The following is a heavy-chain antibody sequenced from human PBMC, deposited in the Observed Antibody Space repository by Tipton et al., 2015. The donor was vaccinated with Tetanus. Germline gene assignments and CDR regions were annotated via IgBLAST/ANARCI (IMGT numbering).Heavy chain of an antibody. CDR2: ISPFNENV. J-gene: IGHJ5*02. CDR3: ARGRGLGPHEYFEH. D-gene: IGHD3/OR15-3a*01. Sequence: QLVQSGAEVKKPGASVKVSCKASGYTFTHYGVNWVRQAPGQGLEWTGWISPFNENVNYAEKFQGRLTMTTDRSTATVYMDSRSLRSDDTAVYYCARGRGLGPHEYFEHWGQGTLVTVSS. V-gene: IGHV1-18*01. CDR1: GYTFTHYG.